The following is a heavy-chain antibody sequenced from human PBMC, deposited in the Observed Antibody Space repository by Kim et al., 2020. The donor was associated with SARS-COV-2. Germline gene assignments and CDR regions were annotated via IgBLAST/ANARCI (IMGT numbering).Heavy chain of an antibody. CDR3: AREGSGSYNWLDP. Sequence: YSQNIQGRVTITRDTSATTAYRELSSLTFKDTAVYYCAREGSGSYNWLDPWGQGTLVTVSS. D-gene: IGHD3-10*01. V-gene: IGHV1-3*01. J-gene: IGHJ5*02.